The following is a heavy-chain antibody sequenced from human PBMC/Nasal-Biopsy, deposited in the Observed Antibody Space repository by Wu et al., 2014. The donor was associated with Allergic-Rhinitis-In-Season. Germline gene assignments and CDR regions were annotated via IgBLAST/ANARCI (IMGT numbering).Heavy chain of an antibody. CDR3: AVDAFAILDFDY. D-gene: IGHD2-21*01. Sequence: LRLSCAASGFTFSSYSMNWVRQAPGKGLEWVSSISSSSSYIYYADSVKGRFTISRDNAKNSLYLQMNSLRAEDTAVYYCAVDAFAILDFDYWGQGTLVTVFS. J-gene: IGHJ4*02. CDR1: GFTFSSYS. V-gene: IGHV3-21*01. CDR2: ISSSSSYI.